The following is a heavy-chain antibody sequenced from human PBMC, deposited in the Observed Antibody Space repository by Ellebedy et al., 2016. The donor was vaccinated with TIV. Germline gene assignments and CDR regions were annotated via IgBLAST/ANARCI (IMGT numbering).Heavy chain of an antibody. CDR3: ARDLLELHFEYYFDY. J-gene: IGHJ4*02. CDR2: IRYDGGKK. Sequence: PGGSLRLSCAASGFTFNTYGMHWVRQAPGKGLEWVAVIRYDGGKKYYADSVKGRFTISRDNSKKTLYLQMDSLRAEDTAVYFCARDLLELHFEYYFDYWGQGTLVTVSS. CDR1: GFTFNTYG. V-gene: IGHV3-33*08. D-gene: IGHD1-7*01.